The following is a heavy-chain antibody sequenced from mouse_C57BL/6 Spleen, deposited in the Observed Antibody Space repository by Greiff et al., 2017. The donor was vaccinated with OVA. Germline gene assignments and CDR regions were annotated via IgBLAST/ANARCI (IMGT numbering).Heavy chain of an antibody. Sequence: EVKLVESGGGLVKPGGSLKLSCAASGFTFSDYGMHRVRQAPEKGLEWVAYISSGSSTIYYADTVKGRFTISRDNDKNTLCLQMTSLRSEDTAMYYCASSGYLYAMDYWGQGTSVTVSS. J-gene: IGHJ4*01. V-gene: IGHV5-17*01. CDR1: GFTFSDYG. CDR3: ASSGYLYAMDY. CDR2: ISSGSSTI. D-gene: IGHD3-2*02.